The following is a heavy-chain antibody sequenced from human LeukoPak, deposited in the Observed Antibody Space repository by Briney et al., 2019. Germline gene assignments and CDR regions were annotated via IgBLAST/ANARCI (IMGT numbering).Heavy chain of an antibody. J-gene: IGHJ4*02. D-gene: IGHD3-22*01. CDR1: GFTFSSYW. CDR3: SRSAYYDGSGNYYDY. V-gene: IGHV3-74*01. CDR2: ISDGGGTT. Sequence: GGSLRLSCAASGFTFSSYWMHWVRQAPGKGLVWVSRISDGGGTTTYADSVKGRFTISRDNAKNTLYLQMNGLRAEDTAVYYCSRSAYYDGSGNYYDYWGQGTLVTVSS.